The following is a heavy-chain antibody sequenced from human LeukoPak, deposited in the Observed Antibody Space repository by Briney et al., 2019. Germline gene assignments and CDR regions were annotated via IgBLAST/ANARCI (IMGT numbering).Heavy chain of an antibody. CDR2: IRSDGSNE. CDR3: ARGGISASWDPFDY. J-gene: IGHJ4*02. CDR1: GFTSSSYG. V-gene: IGHV3-30*02. D-gene: IGHD2-2*01. Sequence: GGSLRLSCAASGFTSSSYGMHWVRQPPGKGLEWVAFIRSDGSNEYYTDSVKGRFTISRDNSKNTLYLQLNSLRPEDTAVYYCARGGISASWDPFDYWGQGTLVTVSS.